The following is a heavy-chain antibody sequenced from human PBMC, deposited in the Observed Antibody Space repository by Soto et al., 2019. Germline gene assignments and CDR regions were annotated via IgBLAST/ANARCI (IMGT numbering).Heavy chain of an antibody. V-gene: IGHV1-18*01. J-gene: IGHJ4*02. CDR2: ISAYNGNT. Sequence: ASVKVSCKASGYTFTSYGISWVRQAPGQGLEWMGWISAYNGNTNYAQKLQGRVTMTTDTSTSKAYMELRSLRSDDTAVYSCARGRPGPSGYYYFDYWGQGTLVTVSS. CDR3: ARGRPGPSGYYYFDY. D-gene: IGHD1-1*01. CDR1: GYTFTSYG.